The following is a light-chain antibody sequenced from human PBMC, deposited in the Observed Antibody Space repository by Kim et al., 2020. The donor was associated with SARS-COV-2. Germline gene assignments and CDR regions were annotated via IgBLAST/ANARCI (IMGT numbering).Light chain of an antibody. CDR1: QSISSSH. CDR3: QQYDSLPVT. J-gene: IGKJ1*01. CDR2: GAS. V-gene: IGKV3-20*01. Sequence: EIVLTQSPGTLSLSAGERATLSCRTSQSISSSHLAWYQQKPGQAPRLLIYGASSRASGIADRFSGSGSGADFTLTISRLEPEDFAVYYCQQYDSLPVTFGQGTKVDIK.